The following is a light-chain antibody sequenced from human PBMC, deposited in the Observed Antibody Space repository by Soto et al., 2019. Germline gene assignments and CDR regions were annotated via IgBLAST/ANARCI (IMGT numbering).Light chain of an antibody. J-gene: IGKJ5*01. Sequence: IVVTQSAAPLSLSPGAGVALFCRASKSVSTYLAWYQQKPGQAPRRFIYDASKMDTGVPSRFSGSGSGTDFTLTISSLEPEDFAVYYCQQRSELPITFGQGTRLEIK. CDR2: DAS. CDR3: QQRSELPIT. CDR1: KSVSTY. V-gene: IGKV3-11*01.